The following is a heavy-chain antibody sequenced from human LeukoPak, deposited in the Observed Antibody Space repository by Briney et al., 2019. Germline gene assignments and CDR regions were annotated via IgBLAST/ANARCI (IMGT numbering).Heavy chain of an antibody. CDR3: ARGRGGYTYGLEESEAY. CDR2: IYDSGST. J-gene: IGHJ4*02. V-gene: IGHV4-59*13. Sequence: SETLSLTCTVSGCSISGYYWSWIRQPPGKGLEWIGYIYDSGSTNYNPSLKSRVTISVDTSKNQFSLKLSSVTAADTAVYYCARGRGGYTYGLEESEAYWGQGTLVTVSS. D-gene: IGHD5-18*01. CDR1: GCSISGYY.